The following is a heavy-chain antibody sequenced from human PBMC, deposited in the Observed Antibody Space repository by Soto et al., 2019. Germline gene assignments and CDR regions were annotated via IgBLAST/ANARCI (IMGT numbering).Heavy chain of an antibody. J-gene: IGHJ3*02. Sequence: SVKVSCKASGYTFTYRYLHWVRQAPGQALEWMGWTTPFNGNTNYAQKFQDRVTITRDRSMSTAYMELSSLRSEDTAMYYCASHLAVADAFDIWGQGTMVTVSS. D-gene: IGHD6-19*01. CDR2: TTPFNGNT. CDR1: GYTFTYRY. CDR3: ASHLAVADAFDI. V-gene: IGHV1-45*02.